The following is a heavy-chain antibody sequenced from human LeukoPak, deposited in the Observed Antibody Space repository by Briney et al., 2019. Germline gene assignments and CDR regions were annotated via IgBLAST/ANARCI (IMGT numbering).Heavy chain of an antibody. J-gene: IGHJ6*02. CDR3: ARPPYSGSYSHYYGMDV. Sequence: GRSLRLSCAASGFTFSSYAMHWVRQAPGKGLEWVSYISSSSSTIYYADSVRGRFTISRDNAKNSLYLQMNSPRAEDTAVYYCARPPYSGSYSHYYGMDVWGQGTTVTVSS. V-gene: IGHV3-48*04. D-gene: IGHD1-26*01. CDR1: GFTFSSYA. CDR2: ISSSSSTI.